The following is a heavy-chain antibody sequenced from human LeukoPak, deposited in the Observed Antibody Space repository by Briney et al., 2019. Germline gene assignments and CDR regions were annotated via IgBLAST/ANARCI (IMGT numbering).Heavy chain of an antibody. CDR3: AIWWYYYDSSGYYAY. D-gene: IGHD3-22*01. V-gene: IGHV4-34*01. Sequence: SETLSLTCAVYGGSFSGYYWSWIRQPPGKGLESIGEINHSGSTNYNPSLKSRVTISVDTSKNQFSLKLSSVTAADTAVYYCAIWWYYYDSSGYYAYWGQGTLVTVSS. CDR1: GGSFSGYY. CDR2: INHSGST. J-gene: IGHJ4*02.